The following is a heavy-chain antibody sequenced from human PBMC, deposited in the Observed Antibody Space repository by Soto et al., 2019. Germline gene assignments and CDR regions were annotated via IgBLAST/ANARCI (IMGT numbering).Heavy chain of an antibody. V-gene: IGHV3-74*01. CDR2: IKSDGSNT. D-gene: IGHD1-26*01. J-gene: IGHJ4*02. Sequence: PGGSLRLSCAASGFVFRSSWMHWVRQAPGKGLVWVSRIKSDGSNTFYADSVKGRFTISRDNYRNTLYLQMNSLRAEDTAEYYCARDGVGGTAYFGYLDYWGQGSQVTVSS. CDR1: GFVFRSSW. CDR3: ARDGVGGTAYFGYLDY.